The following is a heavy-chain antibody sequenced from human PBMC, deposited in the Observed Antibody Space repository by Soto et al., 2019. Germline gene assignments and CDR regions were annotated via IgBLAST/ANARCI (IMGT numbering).Heavy chain of an antibody. CDR1: GYIFTSYY. D-gene: IGHD6-19*01. CDR2: IIPSGGST. V-gene: IGHV1-46*01. J-gene: IGHJ4*02. CDR3: ARDSRNVAGYFDS. Sequence: QVQVVQSGAEVRKPGASVKVSCKASGYIFTSYYIHWVRQAPGQGLEWMGIIIPSGGSTTYAQKFQGRVTMTRDRSSSTVYMELSSLKSEDTAVYYCARDSRNVAGYFDSWGQGTLVTVSS.